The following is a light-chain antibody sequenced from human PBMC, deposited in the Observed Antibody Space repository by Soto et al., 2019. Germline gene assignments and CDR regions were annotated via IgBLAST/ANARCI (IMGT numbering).Light chain of an antibody. CDR3: CSYAGSRTFV. CDR1: STDFVSYNR. CDR2: EAS. Sequence: QSALTQPPSVSGSPGQSVTISCTGTSTDFVSYNRVSWYQQPPGTAPKLIIYEASNRPSGVPDRFSGSKSGNTASLTISGLQAADEADYYCCSYAGSRTFVFGGGTKLTVL. V-gene: IGLV2-18*02. J-gene: IGLJ3*02.